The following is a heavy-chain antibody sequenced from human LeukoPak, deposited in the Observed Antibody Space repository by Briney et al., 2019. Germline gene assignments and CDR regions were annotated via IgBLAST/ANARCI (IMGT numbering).Heavy chain of an antibody. D-gene: IGHD5-12*01. V-gene: IGHV3-7*03. CDR2: IKQDGSEK. CDR1: GSTFSRYW. CDR3: TRDYSGNDHGIDN. Sequence: PGGSLRLSCAASGSTFSRYWMSWVRQAPGKGLEWVANIKQDGSEKYYADSVKGRFTIFRGNAKNSLYVQVNSLRAEDTAVYYCTRDYSGNDHGIDNWGQGTLVTVSS. J-gene: IGHJ4*02.